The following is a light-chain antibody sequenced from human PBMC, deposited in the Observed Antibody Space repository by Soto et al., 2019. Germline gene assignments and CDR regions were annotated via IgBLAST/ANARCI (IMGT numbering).Light chain of an antibody. CDR1: SSNIGAGYD. Sequence: QSALTQPPSVSGAPGQRVTISCTGSSSNIGAGYDVHWYQQRPGTAPKLLIFGNINRPSGVPDRFSGSKSGTSASLAITGLQAEDEGDYYCQSYDSTLSARYLFGHGTKFTV. J-gene: IGLJ1*01. V-gene: IGLV1-40*01. CDR2: GNI. CDR3: QSYDSTLSARYL.